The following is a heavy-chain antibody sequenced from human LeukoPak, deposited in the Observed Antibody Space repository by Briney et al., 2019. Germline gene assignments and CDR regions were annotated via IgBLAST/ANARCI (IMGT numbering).Heavy chain of an antibody. J-gene: IGHJ6*03. CDR3: ARVRSIAAADYYYYYYMDV. D-gene: IGHD6-13*01. Sequence: PSETLSLTCTVSGGSISSYYWSWIRQPPGKGLEWIGYIYYSGSTNYNPSLKSRVTISVDTSKNQFSLKQSSVTAADTAVYYCARVRSIAAADYYYYYYMDVWGKGTTVTVSS. CDR1: GGSISSYY. V-gene: IGHV4-59*01. CDR2: IYYSGST.